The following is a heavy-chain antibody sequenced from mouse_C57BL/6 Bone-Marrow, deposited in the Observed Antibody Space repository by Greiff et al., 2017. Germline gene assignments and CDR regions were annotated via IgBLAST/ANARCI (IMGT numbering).Heavy chain of an antibody. CDR3: ARWLTTVVAKAMDD. CDR2: IYPGDGDT. J-gene: IGHJ4*01. V-gene: IGHV1-82*01. D-gene: IGHD1-1*01. CDR1: GYAFSSSW. Sequence: VQLQQSGPELVKPGASVKISCKASGYAFSSSWMNWVKQRPGKGLEWIGRIYPGDGDTNYNGKFKGKATLTADKSSSTAYMQLSSLTSEDSAVYFCARWLTTVVAKAMDDWGQGTSVTVSS.